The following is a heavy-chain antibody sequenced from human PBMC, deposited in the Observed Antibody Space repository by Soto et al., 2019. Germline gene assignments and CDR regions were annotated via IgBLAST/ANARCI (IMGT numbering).Heavy chain of an antibody. CDR2: IIPIFGTA. J-gene: IGHJ6*02. Sequence: SVKVSCKASGGTFSNYAISWVRQAPGQGLEWMGGIIPIFGTANYAQKFQGRVTITADESTSTAYMELSSLRSEDTAVYYCAMWCISISCHEDYYYGMDVWGQGTTVTVSS. CDR1: GGTFSNYA. D-gene: IGHD2-2*01. CDR3: AMWCISISCHEDYYYGMDV. V-gene: IGHV1-69*13.